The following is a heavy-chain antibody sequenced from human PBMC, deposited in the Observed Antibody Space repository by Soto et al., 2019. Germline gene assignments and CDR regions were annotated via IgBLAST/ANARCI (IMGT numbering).Heavy chain of an antibody. V-gene: IGHV3-11*01. CDR2: ISSSGSTI. D-gene: IGHD3-10*01. Sequence: GGSLRLSCAASGFTFSDYYMSWIRQAPGKGLEWVSYISSSGSTIYYADSVKGRFTISRDNAKNSLYLQMNSLRAEDTAVYYCARRGSGSYSPYYYYYYMDVWGKGTTVTVSS. J-gene: IGHJ6*03. CDR3: ARRGSGSYSPYYYYYYMDV. CDR1: GFTFSDYY.